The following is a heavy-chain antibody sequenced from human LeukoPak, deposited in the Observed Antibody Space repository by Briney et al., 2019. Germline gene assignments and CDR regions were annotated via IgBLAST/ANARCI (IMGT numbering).Heavy chain of an antibody. J-gene: IGHJ4*02. CDR3: ARAPDDYDFCSGYYTTWRYFDY. V-gene: IGHV3-21*01. D-gene: IGHD3-3*01. CDR2: ISSSSSYI. Sequence: PGGSLRLSCAASGFTFSSYSMNWVRQAPGKGLEWVSSISSSSSYIYYADSVKGRFTISRDNAKNSLYLQMNSLRAEDTAVYYCARAPDDYDFCSGYYTTWRYFDYWGQGTLVTVSS. CDR1: GFTFSSYS.